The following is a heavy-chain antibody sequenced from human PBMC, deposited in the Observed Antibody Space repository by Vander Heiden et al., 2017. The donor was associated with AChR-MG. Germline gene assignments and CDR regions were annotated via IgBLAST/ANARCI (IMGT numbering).Heavy chain of an antibody. J-gene: IGHJ3*02. CDR1: GSTLSTYA. CDR3: AKEWSVYTNDAFDI. CDR2: IGGSGSGSST. D-gene: IGHD3-3*01. V-gene: IGHV3-23*01. Sequence: EVQLLESGGGVVQPGGSLRPPWAAPGSTLSTYAISGVPQAPGKGLEWVSAIGGSGSGSSTYYADSVKGRFTISRDNTKNTLYLQMNSLRAEDTAIYYCAKEWSVYTNDAFDIWGQGTMVTVSS.